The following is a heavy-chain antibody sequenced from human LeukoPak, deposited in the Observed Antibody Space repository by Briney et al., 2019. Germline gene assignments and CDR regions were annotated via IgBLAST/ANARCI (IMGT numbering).Heavy chain of an antibody. CDR2: INPNSGGT. Sequence: ASVKVSCKASGYTFTGYYMHWVRQAPGQGLEWMGWINPNSGGTNYAQKFQGRVTMTRDTSISTAYMELSRLRSDDTAVYYCARDPSDGYSGYGGLDYWGQGTLVTVSS. CDR1: GYTFTGYY. CDR3: ARDPSDGYSGYGGLDY. J-gene: IGHJ4*02. D-gene: IGHD5-12*01. V-gene: IGHV1-2*02.